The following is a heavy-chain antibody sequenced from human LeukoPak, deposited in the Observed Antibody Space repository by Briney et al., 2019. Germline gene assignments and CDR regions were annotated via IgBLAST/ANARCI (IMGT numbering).Heavy chain of an antibody. V-gene: IGHV3-30*04. CDR3: AREEGIAAAARFDP. Sequence: GGSLRLSCAASGFTFSSYAMHWVRQAPGKGLEWVAVIPYDGSDKYYADSVKGRFTISRDNSKNTLHLQMNSLRAEDTAVYYCAREEGIAAAARFDPWGQGTLVTVSS. J-gene: IGHJ5*02. CDR2: IPYDGSDK. CDR1: GFTFSSYA. D-gene: IGHD6-13*01.